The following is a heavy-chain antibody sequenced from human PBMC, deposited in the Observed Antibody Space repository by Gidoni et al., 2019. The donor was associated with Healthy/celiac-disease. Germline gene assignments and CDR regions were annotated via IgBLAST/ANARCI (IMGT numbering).Heavy chain of an antibody. J-gene: IGHJ6*03. CDR2: MNPNSGNT. CDR1: GYTFTSYD. V-gene: IGHV1-8*01. D-gene: IGHD2-2*01. CDR3: ARDCSSTSCYAGADYYYYMDV. Sequence: QVQLVQSGAEVKKPGASVKVSCTASGYTFTSYDITWLRQATGQGLEWMGWMNPNSGNTGYAQKFQGRVTMTRNTSISTAYMELSSLRSEDTAVYYCARDCSSTSCYAGADYYYYMDVWGKGTTVTVSS.